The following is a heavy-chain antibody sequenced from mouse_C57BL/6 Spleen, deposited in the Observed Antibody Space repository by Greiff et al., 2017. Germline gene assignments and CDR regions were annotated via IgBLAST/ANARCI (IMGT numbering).Heavy chain of an antibody. CDR2: INPNNGGT. CDR1: GYTFTDYY. V-gene: IGHV1-26*01. J-gene: IGHJ4*01. Sequence: VRLQQSGPELVKPGASVKISCKASGYTFTDYYMNWVKQSHGKSLEWIGDINPNNGGTSYNQKFKGKATLTVDKSSSTAYMELRSLTSEDSAVYYCARGEGWGQGTSVTVSS. CDR3: ARGEG.